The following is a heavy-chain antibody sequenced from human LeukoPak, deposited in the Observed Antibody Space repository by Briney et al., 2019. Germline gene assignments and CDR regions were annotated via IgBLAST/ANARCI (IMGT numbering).Heavy chain of an antibody. CDR3: TKRRRNGYHGDLDY. J-gene: IGHJ4*02. CDR1: GVTFSAYA. V-gene: IGHV3-23*01. Sequence: PGGSLRLSCAASGVTFSAYAMSWVRQAPGKGLEWLSGSTDSDGRTYYAASVKGRFTISRDNPKNTLYLQMSSLRADNTAVDYCTKRRRNGYHGDLDYWGQGTLVTVSS. CDR2: STDSDGRT. D-gene: IGHD5-24*01.